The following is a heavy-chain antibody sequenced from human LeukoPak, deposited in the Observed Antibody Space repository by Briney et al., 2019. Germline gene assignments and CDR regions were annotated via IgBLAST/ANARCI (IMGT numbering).Heavy chain of an antibody. V-gene: IGHV4-30-4*08. CDR3: ARADTSLNWFDP. CDR1: GGSIGSGGYY. CDR2: IYYSGST. D-gene: IGHD2/OR15-2a*01. Sequence: SETLSLTCTVSGGSIGSGGYYWSWIRQHPGKGLEWIGYIYYSGSTYYNPSLKSRVTISVDTSKNQFSLKLSSVTAADTAVYYCARADTSLNWFDPWGQGTLVTVSS. J-gene: IGHJ5*02.